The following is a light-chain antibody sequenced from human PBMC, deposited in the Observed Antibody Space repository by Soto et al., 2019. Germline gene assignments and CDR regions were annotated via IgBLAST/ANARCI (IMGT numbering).Light chain of an antibody. Sequence: EIVLTQSPATLSLSPGERATLSCRASQSVSGCLAWYQQKPGQAPRLLIYDTSDRATGIPARFSGSRSGTDFTLTISSLEPEDFAVYYCQQRCNWPPVTFGGRTKVEIK. CDR3: QQRCNWPPVT. CDR2: DTS. CDR1: QSVSGC. V-gene: IGKV3-11*01. J-gene: IGKJ4*01.